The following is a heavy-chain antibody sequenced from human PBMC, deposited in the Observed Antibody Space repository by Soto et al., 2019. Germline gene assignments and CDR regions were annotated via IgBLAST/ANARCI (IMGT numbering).Heavy chain of an antibody. CDR3: ARGEYGSWFDP. CDR2: IYHSGST. D-gene: IGHD6-6*01. J-gene: IGHJ5*02. CDR1: GGSISSGDYY. Sequence: SETLSLTCTVSGGSISSGDYYWSWIRQPPGKGLEWIGYIYHSGSTYYNPSLKSRVTISVDTSKNQFSLKLSSVTAADTAVYYCARGEYGSWFDPWGQGTLVTVSS. V-gene: IGHV4-30-4*01.